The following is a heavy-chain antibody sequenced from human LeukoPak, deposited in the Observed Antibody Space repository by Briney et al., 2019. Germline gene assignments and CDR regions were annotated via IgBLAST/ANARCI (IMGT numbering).Heavy chain of an antibody. V-gene: IGHV1-69*05. CDR3: ARDDSSGYYTQNN. Sequence: ASVKVSCKASGGTFSSYAISWVRQAPGQGLAWMGGIIPIFGTANYAQKFQGRVTITTDESTSTAYMELSSLRSEDTAVYYCARDDSSGYYTQNNWGQGTLVTVSS. CDR2: IIPIFGTA. J-gene: IGHJ4*02. D-gene: IGHD3-22*01. CDR1: GGTFSSYA.